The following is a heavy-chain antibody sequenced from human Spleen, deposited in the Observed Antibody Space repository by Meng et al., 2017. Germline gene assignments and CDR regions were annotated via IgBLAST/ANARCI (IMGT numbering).Heavy chain of an antibody. CDR3: ARGPTTMAHDFDY. CDR2: IYFTGTT. J-gene: IGHJ4*02. D-gene: IGHD4-11*01. V-gene: IGHV4-4*02. Sequence: VQVQESGPGLVKPSGTLSLTCVVSGGSISSIDWWSWVRQPPGKGLEWIGSIYFTGTTYNNPSLERRVTISVDTSKNNLSLKLSSVTAADSAVYYCARGPTTMAHDFDYWGQGTLVTVSS. CDR1: GGSISSIDW.